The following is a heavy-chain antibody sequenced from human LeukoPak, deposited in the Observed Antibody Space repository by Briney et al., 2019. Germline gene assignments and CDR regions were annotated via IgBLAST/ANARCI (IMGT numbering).Heavy chain of an antibody. CDR3: ARLQGGYSYHGY. CDR2: ISSSGSAI. Sequence: LAGGSLRLSCAASGFTFSIYEMNWVRQAPGKGLEWISYISSSGSAIYYADSVRGRFTISRDNAKNSLYLQMNSLRAEDTALYYCARLQGGYSYHGYWGQGTLVTVSS. J-gene: IGHJ4*02. V-gene: IGHV3-48*03. D-gene: IGHD5-18*01. CDR1: GFTFSIYE.